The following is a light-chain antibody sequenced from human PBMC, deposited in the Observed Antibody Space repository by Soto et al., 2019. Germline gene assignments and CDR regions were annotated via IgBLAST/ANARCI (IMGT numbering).Light chain of an antibody. J-gene: IGKJ4*01. V-gene: IGKV3-11*01. CDR2: EAS. CDR3: QQRGNWPLT. Sequence: EIVLTQSPATLSLSPGEGATLSCRASQSVSSYLAWYQQKPGQAPRLLIYEASNRATGVPARFSGSGSGTDFTLTISSLEPEDFAVYYCQQRGNWPLTFGGGTKVEIK. CDR1: QSVSSY.